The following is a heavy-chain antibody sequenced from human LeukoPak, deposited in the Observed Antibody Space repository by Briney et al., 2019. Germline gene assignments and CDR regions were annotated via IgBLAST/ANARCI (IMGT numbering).Heavy chain of an antibody. V-gene: IGHV1-69*04. CDR2: IIPILGIA. D-gene: IGHD5-24*01. CDR3: ARADGYNYYYFDY. J-gene: IGHJ4*02. Sequence: SVKVSCKASGGTFSSYAISWVRQAPGQGLEWMGRIIPILGIANYAQKFQGRVTTTADKSTSTAYMELSSLRSEDTAVYYCARADGYNYYYFDYWGQGTLVTVSS. CDR1: GGTFSSYA.